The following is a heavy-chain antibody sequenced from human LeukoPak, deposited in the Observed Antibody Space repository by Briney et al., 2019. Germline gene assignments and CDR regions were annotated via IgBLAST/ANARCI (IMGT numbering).Heavy chain of an antibody. V-gene: IGHV4-59*01. CDR2: IYYSGST. J-gene: IGHJ5*02. D-gene: IGHD3-10*01. CDR3: RMFEYYGSGSDQATFAP. Sequence: SETLSLTCTVSGGSISSYYWSWIRPPPGKGLEWIGYIYYSGSTNYNPSLKRRVTISVATSKNQFSLKRSSVTAADTAGYYCRMFEYYGSGSDQATFAPWGQGTLVTVSS. CDR1: GGSISSYY.